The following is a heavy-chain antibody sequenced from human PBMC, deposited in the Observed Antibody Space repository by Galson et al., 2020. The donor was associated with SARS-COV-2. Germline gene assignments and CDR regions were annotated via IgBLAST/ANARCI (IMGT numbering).Heavy chain of an antibody. CDR1: GFTFDDYA. CDR3: AKVTLRSSWLHAFDI. CDR2: LSWNSGSI. D-gene: IGHD6-13*01. J-gene: IGHJ3*02. Sequence: SLKISCAASGFTFDDYAMHWVRQAPGKGLEWVSGLSWNSGSIGYADSVKGRFTISRDNAKNSLYLQMNSLRAEDTALYYCAKVTLRSSWLHAFDIWGQGTMVTVSS. V-gene: IGHV3-9*01.